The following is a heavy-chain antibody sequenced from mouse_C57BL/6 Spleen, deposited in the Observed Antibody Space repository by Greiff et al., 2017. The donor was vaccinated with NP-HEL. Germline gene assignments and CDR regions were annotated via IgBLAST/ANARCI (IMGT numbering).Heavy chain of an antibody. CDR1: GYTFTSYW. CDR3: GGGRTGGGAYYFGC. V-gene: IGHV1-52*01. CDR2: IDPSDSES. D-gene: IGHD4-1*01. Sequence: VQLQQPGAELVRPGSSVKLSCKASGYTFTSYWMHWVKQRPIQGLEWIGNIDPSDSESHYNQKFKDKATLTVDNTSSTAYMQLSNLTSEDDAVYYCGGGRTGGGAYYFGCWGKGTTLTVAS. J-gene: IGHJ2*01.